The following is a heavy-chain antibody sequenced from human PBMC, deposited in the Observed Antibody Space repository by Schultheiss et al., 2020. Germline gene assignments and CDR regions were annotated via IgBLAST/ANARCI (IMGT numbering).Heavy chain of an antibody. Sequence: GESLKISCAASGFTFSNAWMIWVRQAPGKGLEWVSAISGSDGGSTHYADSVKGRFTISRDNSKNTLYLQMNSLRAEDTAVYYCAKGGSSSWLKYYFDYWGQGTLVTVSS. CDR2: ISGSDGGST. D-gene: IGHD6-13*01. CDR3: AKGGSSSWLKYYFDY. J-gene: IGHJ4*02. V-gene: IGHV3-23*01. CDR1: GFTFSNAW.